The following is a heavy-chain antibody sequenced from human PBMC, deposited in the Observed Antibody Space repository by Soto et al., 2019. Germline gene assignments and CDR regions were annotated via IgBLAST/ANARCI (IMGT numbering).Heavy chain of an antibody. CDR1: GGAFRXXI. Sequence: QVQLVQSGAEVKKPGSSVKVSCKSSGGAFRXXIINWVRQAPGQGLEWMGGIIPMFATPTYAQKFQGRLTXXXXDSASTVYMELSSLRSEDXXIXYCARGRVPAAGPDAXDIXGLGTMVTVSS. V-gene: IGHV1-69*01. CDR2: IIPMFATP. CDR3: ARGRVPAAGPDAXDI. J-gene: IGHJ3*02. D-gene: IGHD2-2*01.